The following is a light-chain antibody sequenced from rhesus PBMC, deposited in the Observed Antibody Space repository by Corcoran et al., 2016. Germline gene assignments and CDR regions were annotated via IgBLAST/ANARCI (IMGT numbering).Light chain of an antibody. Sequence: DIQLTQSPSSLSASVGDRVTITCRASQGISSYLAWYQQKSGKAPKLLIFDASSLQSGVPSRFSGSGSVIEFTLTISRLQPEDFATYYCQQRNTFPFTFGPGTKLDIK. J-gene: IGKJ3*01. CDR3: QQRNTFPFT. CDR1: QGISSY. V-gene: IGKV1-38*01. CDR2: DAS.